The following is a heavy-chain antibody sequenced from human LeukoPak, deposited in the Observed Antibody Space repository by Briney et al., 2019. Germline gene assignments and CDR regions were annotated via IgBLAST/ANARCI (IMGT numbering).Heavy chain of an antibody. V-gene: IGHV4-59*01. CDR2: VYYSGST. D-gene: IGHD1-26*01. J-gene: IGHJ4*02. CDR1: GGSISSYY. CDR3: ARDVGRGGYGF. Sequence: SETLSLTCTVSGGSISSYYWSWIRQPPGKGLEWIGYVYYSGSTNYNPSLKSRVTISVDTSKNQFSLRLSSVTAADTAVYYCARDVGRGGYGFWGQGNLVTVSS.